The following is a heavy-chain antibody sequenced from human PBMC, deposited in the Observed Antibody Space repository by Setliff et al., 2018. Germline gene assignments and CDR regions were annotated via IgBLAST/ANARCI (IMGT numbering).Heavy chain of an antibody. CDR1: GYTLTKLP. CDR2: FDFEDGET. V-gene: IGHV1-24*01. J-gene: IGHJ5*02. Sequence: ASVKVSCKVSGYTLTKLPMHWVRQAPGKGLEWMGGFDFEDGETIYAHKFQGRVTMTEDTSTGTAYMELNSLRSEDTAIYYCARDSYGDNLPYNWFAPWGQGTLVTVSS. CDR3: ARDSYGDNLPYNWFAP. D-gene: IGHD4-17*01.